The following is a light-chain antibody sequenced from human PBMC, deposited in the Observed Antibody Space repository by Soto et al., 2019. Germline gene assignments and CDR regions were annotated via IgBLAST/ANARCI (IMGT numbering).Light chain of an antibody. Sequence: QSALTQPASLSGSPGQSITISCTGTSSDVGAHNYVSWYQQRPGEAPKLIIYEVTNRPSGVSNRFSGSKSGNTASLTISGLQAEDEADYYCSSYIRRSTPDVFGGGTK. CDR2: EVT. CDR3: SSYIRRSTPDV. J-gene: IGLJ3*02. V-gene: IGLV2-14*01. CDR1: SSDVGAHNY.